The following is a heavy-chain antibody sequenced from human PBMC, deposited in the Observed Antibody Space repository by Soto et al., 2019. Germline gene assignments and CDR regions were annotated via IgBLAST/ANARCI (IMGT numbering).Heavy chain of an antibody. CDR1: GETLNSNP. V-gene: IGHV1-69*01. J-gene: IGHJ4*02. CDR2: IVPLSDRT. D-gene: IGHD2-15*01. CDR3: ARESGRDCHSGGGCFSLDV. Sequence: QVQLVQSGAEVKKPGSSLKVSCKVFGETLNSNPIGWVRQAPGQGLEWVGGIVPLSDRTNYEQELQGRVTVTADGSTSTVYMELSNMKSDDTAVYYCARESGRDCHSGGGCFSLDVWGQGSLITVSS.